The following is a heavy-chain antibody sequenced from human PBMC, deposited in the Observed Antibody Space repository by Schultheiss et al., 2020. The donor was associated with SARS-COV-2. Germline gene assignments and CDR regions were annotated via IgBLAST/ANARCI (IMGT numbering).Heavy chain of an antibody. CDR3: ARDGPDIVVGLGGNWFDP. D-gene: IGHD2-2*01. CDR2: IYYSGST. V-gene: IGHV4-59*12. CDR1: GGSISSYY. J-gene: IGHJ5*02. Sequence: SETLSLTCTVSGGSISSYYWSWIRQPPGKGLEWIGYIYYSGSTNYNPSLKSRVTISVDTSKNQFSLKLSSVTAADTAVYYCARDGPDIVVGLGGNWFDPWGQGTLVTVSS.